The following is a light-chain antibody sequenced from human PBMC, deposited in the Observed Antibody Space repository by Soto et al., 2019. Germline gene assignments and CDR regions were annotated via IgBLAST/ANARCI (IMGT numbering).Light chain of an antibody. J-gene: IGKJ3*01. Sequence: DIQMTQSPSSLSASVGDRVTITCRASQGISNYLAWFQQKPGKVPKLLIYAASTLQIGVPSRFSGSGSGTDFTLTISSLQPEDVATYYCQKYNSAPSTFGPGTKVDIK. V-gene: IGKV1-27*01. CDR2: AAS. CDR3: QKYNSAPST. CDR1: QGISNY.